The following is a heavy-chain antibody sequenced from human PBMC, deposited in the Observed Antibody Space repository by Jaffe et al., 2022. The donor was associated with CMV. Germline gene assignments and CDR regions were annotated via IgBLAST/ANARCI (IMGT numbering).Heavy chain of an antibody. J-gene: IGHJ1*01. CDR3: ARMDIVVVTAIPGIAEYFQH. CDR1: GFTVSSNY. D-gene: IGHD2-21*02. Sequence: EVQLVESGGGLIQPGGSLRLSCAASGFTVSSNYMSWVRQAPGKGLEWVSVIYSGGSTYYADSVKGRFTISRDNSKNTLYLQMNSLRAEDTAVYYCARMDIVVVTAIPGIAEYFQHWGQGTLVTVSS. CDR2: IYSGGST. V-gene: IGHV3-53*01.